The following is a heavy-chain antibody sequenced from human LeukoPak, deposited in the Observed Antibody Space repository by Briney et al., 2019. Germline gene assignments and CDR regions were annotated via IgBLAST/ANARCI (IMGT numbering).Heavy chain of an antibody. CDR3: ARHPDEDDAFDI. Sequence: GGSLRLSCAASGFTFSDYYMSWIRQAPGKGLEWVSYISNGGRTIYYAASVKGRFTISRDNAESSLYLQMNSLRAEDTAVYYCARHPDEDDAFDIWGQGTMVTVSS. V-gene: IGHV3-11*04. CDR1: GFTFSDYY. CDR2: ISNGGRTI. J-gene: IGHJ3*02.